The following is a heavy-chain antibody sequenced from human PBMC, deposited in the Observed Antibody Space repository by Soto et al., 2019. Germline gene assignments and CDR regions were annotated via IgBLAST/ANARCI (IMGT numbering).Heavy chain of an antibody. CDR3: ARESIVGATNTFDF. CDR2: IYSGGST. Sequence: GGSLRLSCAASGFTVSSNYMSWVRQAPGKGLEWVSIIYSGGSTYYADSVKGRFTISRDNSKNTLYLQMNSLRAEDTAVYYCARESIVGATNTFDFWGQGTLVTVSS. V-gene: IGHV3-66*01. J-gene: IGHJ4*02. CDR1: GFTVSSNY. D-gene: IGHD1-26*01.